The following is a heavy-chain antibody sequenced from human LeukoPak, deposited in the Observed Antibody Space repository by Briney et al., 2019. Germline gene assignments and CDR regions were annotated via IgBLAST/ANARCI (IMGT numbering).Heavy chain of an antibody. CDR1: GFTFSSYG. V-gene: IGHV3-33*01. D-gene: IGHD2-2*01. CDR3: ARDAARPNIVVVPAAFPDY. J-gene: IGHJ4*02. Sequence: PGGSLRLSCAASGFTFSSYGMHWVRQAPGKGLEWVAVIWYDGSNKYYADSVKGRFTISRDNAKNSLYLQMNSLRAEDTAVYYCARDAARPNIVVVPAAFPDYWGQGTLVTVSS. CDR2: IWYDGSNK.